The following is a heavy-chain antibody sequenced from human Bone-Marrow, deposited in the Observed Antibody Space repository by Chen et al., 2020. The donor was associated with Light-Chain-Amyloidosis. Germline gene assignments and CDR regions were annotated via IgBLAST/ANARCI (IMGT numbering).Heavy chain of an antibody. CDR2: IYYRGST. CDR1: GGSISSYY. V-gene: IGHV4-59*01. J-gene: IGHJ4*02. Sequence: QVQLQESGPGLVKPSETLSLTCTVSGGSISSYYWSWIRQPPGKGLEWIGYIYYRGSTNYNPSLKSRVTISVDTSKNQFSLKLSSVTAADTAVYYCARGTWIQLWSTFDYWGQGTLVTVSS. D-gene: IGHD5-18*01. CDR3: ARGTWIQLWSTFDY.